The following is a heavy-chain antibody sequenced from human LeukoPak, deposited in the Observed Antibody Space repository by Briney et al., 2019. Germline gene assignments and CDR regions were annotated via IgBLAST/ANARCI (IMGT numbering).Heavy chain of an antibody. Sequence: GRSLRLSCAASGFTFSSYAMHWVRQAPGKGLEWVAVISYDGSNTYYADSVKGRFTVSRDNSKTTLYLQMNSLTTEDTAVYYCARTVDTAMVTFDYWGQGTLVTVSS. CDR1: GFTFSSYA. D-gene: IGHD5-18*01. V-gene: IGHV3-30-3*01. CDR2: ISYDGSNT. J-gene: IGHJ4*02. CDR3: ARTVDTAMVTFDY.